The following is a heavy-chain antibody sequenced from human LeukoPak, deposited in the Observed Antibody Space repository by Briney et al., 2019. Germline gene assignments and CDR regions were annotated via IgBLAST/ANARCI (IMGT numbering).Heavy chain of an antibody. CDR3: ARAPSSGWYDH. J-gene: IGHJ5*02. CDR1: GFTFSTYS. CDR2: ISTGSSTI. D-gene: IGHD6-19*01. Sequence: PGGSLRLSCAASGFTFSTYSMNWVRQAPGKGLEWVSFISTGSSTIYYADSVKGRFTISRDNSKSTLYLQMGSLRAEDMAVYYCARAPSSGWYDHWGQGTLVTVSS. V-gene: IGHV3-48*01.